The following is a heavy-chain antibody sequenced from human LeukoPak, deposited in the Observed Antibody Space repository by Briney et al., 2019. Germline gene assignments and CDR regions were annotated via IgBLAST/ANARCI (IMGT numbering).Heavy chain of an antibody. J-gene: IGHJ6*02. CDR2: IYYSGST. CDR3: ARLAWSAQVGALGYYYGMDV. D-gene: IGHD1-26*01. CDR1: GGSISSYY. V-gene: IGHV4-59*08. Sequence: SETLSLTCTVSGGSISSYYWSWIRQPPGKGLEWIGYIYYSGSTNYNPSLKSRVTISVDTSENQFSLKLSSVTAADTAVYYCARLAWSAQVGALGYYYGMDVWGQGTTVTVSS.